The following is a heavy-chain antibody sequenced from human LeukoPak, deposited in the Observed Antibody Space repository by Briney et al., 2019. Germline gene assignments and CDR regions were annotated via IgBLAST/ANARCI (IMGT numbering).Heavy chain of an antibody. CDR2: ISTSSTYI. CDR3: AGAVADWYFDL. V-gene: IGHV3-21*01. D-gene: IGHD6-19*01. Sequence: GGSLRLSCAASGVTFSNYALNWVRQAPGKGLEWVSSISTSSTYIYYADSVKGRFTISRDNAKNSLYLQMNSLRADDTAVYYCAGAVADWYFDLWGRGTLVTVSS. CDR1: GVTFSNYA. J-gene: IGHJ2*01.